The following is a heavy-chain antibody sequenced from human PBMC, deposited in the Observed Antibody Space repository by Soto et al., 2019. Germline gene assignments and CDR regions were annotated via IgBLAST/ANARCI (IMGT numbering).Heavy chain of an antibody. Sequence: QVQLQESGPGLVKPSQTLSLTCTVSGGSISSGGYYWSWIRQHPGKGLEWIGYIYYSGSTYYNPSLKSRVTISVDTSKNQFSLKLSSVTAADTAVYYCARDKVTRGYSYVRYYFDSWGQGTLVTVSS. CDR2: IYYSGST. CDR1: GGSISSGGYY. V-gene: IGHV4-31*03. D-gene: IGHD5-18*01. CDR3: ARDKVTRGYSYVRYYFDS. J-gene: IGHJ4*02.